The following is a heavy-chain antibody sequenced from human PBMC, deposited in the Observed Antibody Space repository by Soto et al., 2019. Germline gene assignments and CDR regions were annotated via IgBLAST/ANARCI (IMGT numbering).Heavy chain of an antibody. D-gene: IGHD7-27*01. J-gene: IGHJ4*02. V-gene: IGHV3-30-3*01. Sequence: PGGSLRLSCAASGFTFSSYAMHWVRQAPGKGLEWVAVISYDGSNKYYADSVKGRFTISRDNSKNTLYLQMNSLRAEDTAVYYCAREVLTGPFDYWGQGTLVTVSS. CDR1: GFTFSSYA. CDR2: ISYDGSNK. CDR3: AREVLTGPFDY.